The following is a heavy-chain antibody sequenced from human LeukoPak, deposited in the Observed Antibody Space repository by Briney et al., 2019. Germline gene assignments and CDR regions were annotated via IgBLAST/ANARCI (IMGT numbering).Heavy chain of an antibody. V-gene: IGHV3-21*01. J-gene: IGHJ4*02. D-gene: IGHD3-16*01. CDR1: GFTFSGYG. Sequence: GGSLRLSCAASGFTFSGYGMNWVRQAPGKGLEWVASISSSSGYMYYADSVEGRFTISRDNAKNSLYLRMNNLRDEDTAVYYCVRKGGPYTFDHWGQGTLVTVSS. CDR3: VRKGGPYTFDH. CDR2: ISSSSGYM.